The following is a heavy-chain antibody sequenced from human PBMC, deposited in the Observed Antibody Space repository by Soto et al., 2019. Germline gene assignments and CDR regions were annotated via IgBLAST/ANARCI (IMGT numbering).Heavy chain of an antibody. CDR2: INPSGGST. D-gene: IGHD6-6*01. CDR1: GYTFTSYY. J-gene: IGHJ5*02. V-gene: IGHV1-46*03. Sequence: ASVKVSCKASGYTFTSYYMHWVRQAPGQGLEWMGIINPSGGSTSYAQKFQGRVTMTRDTSTSTVYMELSSLRSEDTALYYCARDGIAARPGESLFDPWGQGTLVTVSS. CDR3: ARDGIAARPGESLFDP.